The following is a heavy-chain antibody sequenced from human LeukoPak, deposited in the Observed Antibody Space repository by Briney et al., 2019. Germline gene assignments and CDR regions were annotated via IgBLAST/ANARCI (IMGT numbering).Heavy chain of an antibody. J-gene: IGHJ5*02. D-gene: IGHD1/OR15-1a*01. Sequence: PSETLSLTCNVSGGSFTNYYWSWLRQTPEKGLEWIGQINHSGDTSYSPSLRSRITLSVDRSKTQFSLKVTSVTAADTGVYYCARGPGTVGLSPWGQGTLVTVSS. V-gene: IGHV4-34*01. CDR3: ARGPGTVGLSP. CDR2: INHSGDT. CDR1: GGSFTNYY.